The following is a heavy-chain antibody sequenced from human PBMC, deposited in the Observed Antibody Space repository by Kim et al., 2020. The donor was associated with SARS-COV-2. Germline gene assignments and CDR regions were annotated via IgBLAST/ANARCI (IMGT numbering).Heavy chain of an antibody. D-gene: IGHD3-3*01. CDR1: GFTFSSSA. J-gene: IGHJ4*02. V-gene: IGHV3-23*01. Sequence: GGSLRLSCAASGFTFSSSAMSWVRQAPGKGLEWVSGISGSGASTYYAESVKGRFTISRDNSKNTLYLQMNTLRAEDTAVYYCAKDRYFDFWSATLFEYWGQGTLVTVSS. CDR2: ISGSGAST. CDR3: AKDRYFDFWSATLFEY.